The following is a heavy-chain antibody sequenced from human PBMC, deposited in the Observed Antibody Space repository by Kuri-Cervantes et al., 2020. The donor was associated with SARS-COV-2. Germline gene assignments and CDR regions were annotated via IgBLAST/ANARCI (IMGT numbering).Heavy chain of an antibody. CDR2: INHSGST. CDR3: ARVSPRTSCSSINCDYYYYMDV. V-gene: IGHV4-34*01. D-gene: IGHD2-2*01. CDR1: GGSLSGYY. Sequence: GSLRLSCAVYGGSLSGYYWSWIRQPPGKGLEWIGEINHSGSTNYNPSLKSRVTISVDTSKNQFSLKLSSVTAADTAVYYCARVSPRTSCSSINCDYYYYMDVWGKGTTVTVSS. J-gene: IGHJ6*03.